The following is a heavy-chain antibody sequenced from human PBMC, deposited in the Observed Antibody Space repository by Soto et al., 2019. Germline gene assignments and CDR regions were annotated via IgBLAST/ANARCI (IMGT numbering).Heavy chain of an antibody. CDR2: IYHSGTT. D-gene: IGHD5-12*01. V-gene: IGHV4-30-2*04. CDR3: AKSHIVPRLFMYPYDY. CDR1: GDF. Sequence: GDFCSMIRQTPGKGLEWIGYIYHSGTTYYNPSLKSRVTISVDTSKNQFSLKLSSVTAADTAVYYCAKSHIVPRLFMYPYDYWGQGTLVTVTS. J-gene: IGHJ4*02.